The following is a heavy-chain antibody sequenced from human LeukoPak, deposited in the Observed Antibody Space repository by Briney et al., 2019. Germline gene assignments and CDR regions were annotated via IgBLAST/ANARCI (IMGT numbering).Heavy chain of an antibody. V-gene: IGHV3-9*01. CDR1: GFTFDDYA. J-gene: IGHJ4*02. CDR2: ISWNSGSI. CDR3: AKDIHGSGSYLGY. Sequence: PGGSLRLSCAASGFTFDDYAVHWVRHAPGKGLEWVSGISWNSGSIGYADSVKGRFTISRDNAKNSLYLQMNSQRAEDTALYYCAKDIHGSGSYLGYWGQGTLVTVSS. D-gene: IGHD3-10*01.